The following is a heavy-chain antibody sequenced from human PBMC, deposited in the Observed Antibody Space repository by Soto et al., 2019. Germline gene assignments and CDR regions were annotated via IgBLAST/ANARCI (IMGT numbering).Heavy chain of an antibody. CDR2: IYSGGST. CDR3: ARAELVIDNYYYFYMDV. J-gene: IGHJ6*03. Sequence: GGSLRLSCAASGFTVSSNYMSWVRQAPGKGLEWVSVIYSGGSTYYADSVKGRFTISRDNSKNTRYLQMHSLRAEDTAAYYCARAELVIDNYYYFYMDVWGKGTTVTVSS. CDR1: GFTVSSNY. V-gene: IGHV3-66*01. D-gene: IGHD2-21*01.